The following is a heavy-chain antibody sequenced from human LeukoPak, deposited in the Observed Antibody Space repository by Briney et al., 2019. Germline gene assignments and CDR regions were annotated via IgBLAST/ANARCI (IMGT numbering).Heavy chain of an antibody. CDR1: GYTLTELS. V-gene: IGHV1-46*01. CDR3: ARATWYGGNPSGAFDI. CDR2: INPSGGST. Sequence: ASVKVSCKVSGYTLTELSMHWVRQAPGQGLEWMGIINPSGGSTSYAQKFQDRVTMTRDTSTSTVYMELNSLRSEDTAVYYCARATWYGGNPSGAFDIWGQGTMVTVSS. D-gene: IGHD4/OR15-4a*01. J-gene: IGHJ3*02.